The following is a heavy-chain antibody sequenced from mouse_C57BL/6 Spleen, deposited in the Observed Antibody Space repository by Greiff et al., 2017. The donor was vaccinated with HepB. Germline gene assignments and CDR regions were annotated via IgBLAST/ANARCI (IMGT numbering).Heavy chain of an antibody. D-gene: IGHD2-3*01. CDR2: ISSGSSTI. CDR1: GFTFSDYG. V-gene: IGHV5-17*01. J-gene: IGHJ3*01. Sequence: EVKVEESGGGLVKPGGSLKLSCAASGFTFSDYGMHWVRQAPEKGLEWVAYISSGSSTIYYADTVKGRFTISRDNAKNTLFLQMTSLRSEDTAMYYCARPDGYYSAWFAYWGQGTLVTVSA. CDR3: ARPDGYYSAWFAY.